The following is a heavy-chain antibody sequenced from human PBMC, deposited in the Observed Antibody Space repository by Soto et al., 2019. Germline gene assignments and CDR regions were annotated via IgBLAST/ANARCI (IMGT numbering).Heavy chain of an antibody. J-gene: IGHJ5*02. CDR3: ARVGDKMVRGVSAA. CDR1: GGTFSSYT. CDR2: IIPILGIA. Sequence: QVQLVQSGAEVKKPGSSVKVSCKASGGTFSSYTISWVRQAPGQGLEWMGRIIPILGIANYAQKFQGRVTITTDKSKSTAYIERSRLSSEDTAVYYGARVGDKMVRGVSAAWGQGTLVTVSS. D-gene: IGHD3-10*01. V-gene: IGHV1-69*02.